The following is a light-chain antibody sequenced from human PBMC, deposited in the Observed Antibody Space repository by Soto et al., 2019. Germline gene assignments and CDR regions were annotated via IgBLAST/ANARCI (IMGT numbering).Light chain of an antibody. CDR3: QKYNTVPWT. V-gene: IGKV1-27*01. CDR2: TAS. Sequence: DIPMTQSPSALSASVGDRVTITCRASQGIGNYLAWYQQKPGKVPKVLIYTASTLQSGVPSRFSGSGSGTDFTLTISSLQPEDVATYFCQKYNTVPWTFGQGTKVEIK. J-gene: IGKJ1*01. CDR1: QGIGNY.